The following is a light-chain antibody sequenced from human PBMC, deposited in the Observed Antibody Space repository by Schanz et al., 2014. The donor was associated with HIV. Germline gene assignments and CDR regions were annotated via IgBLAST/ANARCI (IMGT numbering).Light chain of an antibody. Sequence: SSELTQPPSVSVAPGKTATITCGGDNIRTKSVHWYQQKPGQAPVMVIYKDTERPSGIPERFSGSSSGTTVTLTISGAQVEDEADYYCYSAADDSLIFGGGTKLTVL. J-gene: IGLJ2*01. V-gene: IGLV3-27*01. CDR1: NIRTKS. CDR3: YSAADDSLI. CDR2: KDT.